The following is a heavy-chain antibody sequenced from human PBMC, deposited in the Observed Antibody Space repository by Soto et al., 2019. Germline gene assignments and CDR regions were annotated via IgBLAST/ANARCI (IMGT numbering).Heavy chain of an antibody. V-gene: IGHV1-69*06. CDR1: GLAFSSYA. D-gene: IGHD2-21*02. CDR2: IIPIFGTA. CDR3: ARDPSTYCGGDCYLWGNWFDH. J-gene: IGHJ5*02. Sequence: SVKGSWKGSGLAFSSYASSWVRQAPGQGLEWMGGIIPIFGTANYAQKFQGRVTITADKSTSTAYMELSSLRSEDTAVYYCARDPSTYCGGDCYLWGNWFDHWGQGSLVTVSS.